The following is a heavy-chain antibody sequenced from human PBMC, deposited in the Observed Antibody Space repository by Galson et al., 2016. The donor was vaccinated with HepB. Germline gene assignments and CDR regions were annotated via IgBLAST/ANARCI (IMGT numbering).Heavy chain of an antibody. J-gene: IGHJ4*01. Sequence: TLSLTCTVSGGSISSGDHYWTWIRQPPGKGLEWIGYIYYSGSTYYNPSLKSRVTISVDTSKNQFSLKLTSVTAADTAVYYCAREGSDGDWGYFDYWGHGTLVTVSS. CDR3: AREGSDGDWGYFDY. D-gene: IGHD3-10*01. CDR2: IYYSGST. V-gene: IGHV4-30-4*01. CDR1: GGSISSGDHY.